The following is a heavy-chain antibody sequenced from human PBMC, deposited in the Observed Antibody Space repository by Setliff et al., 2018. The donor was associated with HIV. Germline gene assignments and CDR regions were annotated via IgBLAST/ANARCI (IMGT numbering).Heavy chain of an antibody. D-gene: IGHD6-19*01. Sequence: ASVKVSCKASGYTFTSYAMHWVRQAPGQRLEWMGWVHPGNGNTKYSQMFQGRVTIIRDTSATTAYMELSSLRSEDTAVYYCAKDFTTNGWRRAFDYWGRGTLVTVSS. CDR2: VHPGNGNT. J-gene: IGHJ4*01. CDR1: GYTFTSYA. V-gene: IGHV1-3*01. CDR3: AKDFTTNGWRRAFDY.